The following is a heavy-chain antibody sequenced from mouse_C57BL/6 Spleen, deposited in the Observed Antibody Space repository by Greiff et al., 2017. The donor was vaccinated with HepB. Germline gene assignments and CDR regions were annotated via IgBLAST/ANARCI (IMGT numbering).Heavy chain of an antibody. D-gene: IGHD1-1*01. CDR3: ARPYYGSSMFAY. CDR2: IYPGSGST. CDR1: GYTFTSYW. V-gene: IGHV1-55*01. J-gene: IGHJ3*01. Sequence: QVHVKQPGAELVKPGASVKMSCKASGYTFTSYWITWVKQRPGQGLEWIGDIYPGSGSTNYNEKFKSKATLTVDTSSSTAYMQLSSLTSEDSAVYYCARPYYGSSMFAYWGQGTLVTVSA.